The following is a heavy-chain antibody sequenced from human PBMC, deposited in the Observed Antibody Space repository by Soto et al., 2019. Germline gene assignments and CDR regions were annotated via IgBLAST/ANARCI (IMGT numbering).Heavy chain of an antibody. CDR2: ISDSGVKT. J-gene: IGHJ4*02. CDR3: AKDPNDYDSSAYYVDY. CDR1: GSTFSSNA. D-gene: IGHD3-22*01. Sequence: EVQLLESGGGLEQRGGSLRLSFAASGSTFSSNAMSWVRQAPGKGWGGVSAISDSGVKTYYADSVKGRFTVSRDNSKNTLYLQMNSLRAEDTAVYFCAKDPNDYDSSAYYVDYWGRGTLVTVSS. V-gene: IGHV3-23*01.